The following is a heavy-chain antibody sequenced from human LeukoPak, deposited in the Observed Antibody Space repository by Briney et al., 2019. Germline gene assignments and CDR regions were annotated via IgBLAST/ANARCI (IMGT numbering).Heavy chain of an antibody. J-gene: IGHJ4*02. D-gene: IGHD6-19*01. CDR3: ARGFLGGTDQYFDS. V-gene: IGHV3-23*01. CDR1: GFTFSTYA. CDR2: IGGGGPTT. Sequence: GGSLRLSCAASGFTFSTYAMNWVRQAPAKGLEWVSTIGGGGPTTDYADSVKDRFTISRDNSKNTLYLQMNSLRADDTAVYFCARGFLGGTDQYFDSWGQGTLVTVSS.